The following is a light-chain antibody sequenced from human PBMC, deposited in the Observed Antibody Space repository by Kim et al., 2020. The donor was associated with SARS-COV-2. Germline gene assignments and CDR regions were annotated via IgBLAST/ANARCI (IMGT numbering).Light chain of an antibody. J-gene: IGKJ1*01. Sequence: DIQMTQSPSSLSASIGDRVTITCQASQDISNYLNWYHHKPGKAPKLLIYDASNLETGVPSRFNGSGSGTDFTFTISSLQPEDVATYYCQQYDNLPWTFGQGTKVDIK. CDR1: QDISNY. CDR3: QQYDNLPWT. V-gene: IGKV1-33*01. CDR2: DAS.